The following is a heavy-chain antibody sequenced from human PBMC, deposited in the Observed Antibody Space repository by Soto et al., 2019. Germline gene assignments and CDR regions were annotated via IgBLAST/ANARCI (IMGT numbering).Heavy chain of an antibody. CDR3: ARDSGGDYHNYCMDV. CDR2: IWYDGSDK. CDR1: GFTFSNYA. D-gene: IGHD4-17*01. V-gene: IGHV3-33*01. J-gene: IGHJ6*03. Sequence: QMQLVESGGGVVQPGTSRRLSCAASGFTFSNYAMHWVRQAPGKGLEWVTIIWYDGSDKNYGDSVKGRFTISRDNSKNTLYLQMNSLRVEDTAVYYCARDSGGDYHNYCMDVWGKGTTVTVSS.